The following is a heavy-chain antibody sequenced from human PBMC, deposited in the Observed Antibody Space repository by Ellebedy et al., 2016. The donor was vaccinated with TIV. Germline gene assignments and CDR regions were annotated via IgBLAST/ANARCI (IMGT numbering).Heavy chain of an antibody. CDR1: GFTFSSHG. D-gene: IGHD3-3*01. V-gene: IGHV3-23*01. CDR3: VRYGNGYYTTDYGMDV. J-gene: IGHJ6*04. Sequence: PGGSLRLSCAASGFTFSSHGMAWVRQAPGKGLEWPSGITGGGDTTYYADSVKGRFTIPRDNAQNTVHLQMNSLRDEDPAVYYCVRYGNGYYTTDYGMDVWGEGTTVIVSS. CDR2: ITGGGDTT.